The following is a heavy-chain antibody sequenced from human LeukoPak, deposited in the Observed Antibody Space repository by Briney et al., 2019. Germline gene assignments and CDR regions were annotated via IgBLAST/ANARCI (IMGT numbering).Heavy chain of an antibody. V-gene: IGHV3-48*02. CDR3: ARDYRYYDSSGYYSFDY. CDR1: GFTFSSYA. J-gene: IGHJ4*02. Sequence: PGGSLRLSCAASGFTFSSYAMSWVRQAPGKGLEWVSYISGNSKTIYYADSVKGRFTISRDNAKNSLYLQMNSLRDEDTAVYYCARDYRYYDSSGYYSFDYWGQGTLVTASS. CDR2: ISGNSKTI. D-gene: IGHD3-22*01.